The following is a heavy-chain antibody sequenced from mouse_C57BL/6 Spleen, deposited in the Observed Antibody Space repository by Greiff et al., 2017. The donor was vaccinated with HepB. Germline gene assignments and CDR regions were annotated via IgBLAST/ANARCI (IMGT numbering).Heavy chain of an antibody. CDR2: IDPSDSYT. J-gene: IGHJ4*01. D-gene: IGHD3-2*02. CDR3: ARGSSDAMDY. V-gene: IGHV1-50*01. CDR1: GYTFTSYW. Sequence: QVQLQQPGAELVKPGASVKLSCKASGYTFTSYWMQWVKQSPGQGLEWIGEIDPSDSYTNYNQKFKGKATLTVDTSSSTAYMQLSSLTSEDSAVYYCARGSSDAMDYWGQGTSVTVSS.